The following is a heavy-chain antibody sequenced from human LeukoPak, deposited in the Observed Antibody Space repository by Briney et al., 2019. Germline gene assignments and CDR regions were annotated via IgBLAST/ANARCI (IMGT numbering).Heavy chain of an antibody. CDR3: ARGLFEGAQPDGAFDI. J-gene: IGHJ3*02. CDR1: GGSISSYY. D-gene: IGHD3-3*01. CDR2: IYTSGST. Sequence: SQTLSLTCTVSGGSISSYYWSWIRQPAGKGLEWIGRIYTSGSTNYNPSLKSRVTMSVDTSKNQFSLKLSSATAADTAVYYCARGLFEGAQPDGAFDIWGQGTMVTVSS. V-gene: IGHV4-4*07.